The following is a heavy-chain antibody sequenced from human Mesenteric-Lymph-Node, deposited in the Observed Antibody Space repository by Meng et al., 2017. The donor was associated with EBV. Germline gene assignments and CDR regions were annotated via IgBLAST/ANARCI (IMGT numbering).Heavy chain of an antibody. CDR1: GFTFETYG. CDR3: ARWGVDYSDDY. J-gene: IGHJ4*02. V-gene: IGHV3-33*01. CDR2: IWYDGRNA. D-gene: IGHD4-17*01. Sequence: QEPLVASGGGXXXXGXXLRPSCVASGFTFETYGMQWVRQAPGKGLEWVAFIWYDGRNANYADSVKGRFTISRDNSKNTLYLQMKSLTVEDTAVYYCARWGVDYSDDYWGQGTLVTVSS.